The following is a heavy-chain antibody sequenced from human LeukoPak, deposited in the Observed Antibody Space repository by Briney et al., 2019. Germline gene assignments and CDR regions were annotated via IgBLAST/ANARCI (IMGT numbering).Heavy chain of an antibody. D-gene: IGHD5-18*01. V-gene: IGHV4-34*01. J-gene: IGHJ4*02. CDR3: ARIDTAMVYPFDY. CDR2: INHSGST. Sequence: SETLSLTCAVYGGSFSGYYWSWIRQPPGKGLEWIGEINHSGSTNYNPSLKSRDTISVDTSKNQFSLKLSSVTAADTAVYYCARIDTAMVYPFDYWGQGTLVTVSS. CDR1: GGSFSGYY.